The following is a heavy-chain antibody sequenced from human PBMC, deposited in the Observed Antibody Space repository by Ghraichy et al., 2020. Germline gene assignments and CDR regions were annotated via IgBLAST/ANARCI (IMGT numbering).Heavy chain of an antibody. D-gene: IGHD6-13*01. Sequence: GGSLRLSCAASGLTFSNYAMSWVRQAPGKGLEWVAAISGSGGSTYYADSVKGRFTFSRENSKNTLYLQMNSLRAEDTAVYHCAKGFASSWLDGFDVWGQGTMVTVSS. V-gene: IGHV3-23*01. CDR2: ISGSGGST. CDR3: AKGFASSWLDGFDV. J-gene: IGHJ3*01. CDR1: GLTFSNYA.